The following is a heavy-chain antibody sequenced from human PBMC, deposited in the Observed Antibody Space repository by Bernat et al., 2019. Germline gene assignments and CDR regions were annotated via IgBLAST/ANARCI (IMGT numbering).Heavy chain of an antibody. D-gene: IGHD6-19*01. Sequence: QVTLKESGPALVKPTQTLTLTCTFSGFSLSTSGMRVSWIRQPPGKALEWLARVDWDDDKFYSTSLRTRLTISKDTSKNQVVLTMTNMDPVDTATYYCARMGVVVSGTVYFDYWGQGALVPVSS. V-gene: IGHV2-70*04. CDR2: VDWDDDK. CDR3: ARMGVVVSGTVYFDY. CDR1: GFSLSTSGMR. J-gene: IGHJ4*02.